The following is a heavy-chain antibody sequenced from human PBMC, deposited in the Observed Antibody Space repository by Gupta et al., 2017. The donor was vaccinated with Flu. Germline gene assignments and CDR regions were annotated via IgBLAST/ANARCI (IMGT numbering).Heavy chain of an antibody. CDR2: INRDGSVI. V-gene: IGHV3-7*01. CDR3: ARDVGSGDDGS. Sequence: EVQLVESGGGLVQPGGSLRLSCGASASPLSDHWLRWVRQAPGKGPELVANINRDGSVINYMDFGRGRFTISRDNAKNAVYFQMNSLRVDDTAVYYCARDVGSGDDGSWGQGSLVTVSS. CDR1: ASPLSDHW. J-gene: IGHJ5*02. D-gene: IGHD4-17*01.